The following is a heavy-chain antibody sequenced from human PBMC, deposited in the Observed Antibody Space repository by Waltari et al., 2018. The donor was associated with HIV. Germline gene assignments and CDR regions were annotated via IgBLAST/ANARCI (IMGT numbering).Heavy chain of an antibody. CDR3: ARTYKRITLFEIIRELSWFDP. J-gene: IGHJ5*02. CDR1: GWSFDAYY. CDR2: INNIGTT. Sequence: QVQLQQWGAGLLKPSETLSLTCAIYGWSFDAYYWAWIRQTPEKGLEWLGVINNIGTTTYNPSLKSRVTVSIDTSKNQFSLNLRSVTAADTAVYYCARTYKRITLFEIIRELSWFDPWGQGTLVTVSS. V-gene: IGHV4-34*01. D-gene: IGHD1-7*01.